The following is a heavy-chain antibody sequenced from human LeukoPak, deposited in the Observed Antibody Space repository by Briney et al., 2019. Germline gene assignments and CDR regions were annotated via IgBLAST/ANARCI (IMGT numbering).Heavy chain of an antibody. CDR3: ARGRIRGYYDSSGLDY. D-gene: IGHD3-22*01. V-gene: IGHV1-69*01. Sequence: QKFQGRVTITADESTSTAYMELSSLRSDDTAVYYCARGRIRGYYDSSGLDYWGQGTLVTVSP. J-gene: IGHJ4*02.